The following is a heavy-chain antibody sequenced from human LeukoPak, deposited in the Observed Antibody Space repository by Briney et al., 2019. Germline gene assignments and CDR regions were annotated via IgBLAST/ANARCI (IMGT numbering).Heavy chain of an antibody. J-gene: IGHJ4*02. Sequence: GGSLRLSCAASGFTFSTYTMNWVRQAPGKGLEWVSSITSGSGYIYYADSVKGRFTIPRDNAKNPLYLQMNSLRAEDTALYYCARVYNSGQNDYWGQGTLVTVSS. D-gene: IGHD6-19*01. CDR2: ITSGSGYI. CDR1: GFTFSTYT. CDR3: ARVYNSGQNDY. V-gene: IGHV3-21*01.